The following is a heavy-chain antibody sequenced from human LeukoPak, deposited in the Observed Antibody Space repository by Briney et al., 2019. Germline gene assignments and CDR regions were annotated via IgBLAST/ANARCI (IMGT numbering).Heavy chain of an antibody. CDR3: ARSTYGDYDS. V-gene: IGHV5-51*01. J-gene: IGHJ4*02. CDR1: GYTFPTYW. Sequence: GESLKISCKGSGYTFPTYWIAWVRQMPGKGLEWMGIIYPGDSDTRYSPSFQGQVTISADKSISTAYLQWSSLRASDTAMYYCARSTYGDYDSWGQGTLVTVSS. D-gene: IGHD4-17*01. CDR2: IYPGDSDT.